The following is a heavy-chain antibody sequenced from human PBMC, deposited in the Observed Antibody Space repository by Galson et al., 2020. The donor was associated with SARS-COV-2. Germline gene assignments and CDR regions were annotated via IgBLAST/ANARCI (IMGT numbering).Heavy chain of an antibody. CDR2: IKSKTDGGTT. J-gene: IGHJ6*03. D-gene: IGHD6-13*01. V-gene: IGHV3-15*01. CDR3: TSPVPRIAAAGTGDYYYYMDV. CDR1: GFTFSNAW. Sequence: GGSLRLSCAASGFTFSNAWMSWVRQAPGKGLEWVGRIKSKTDGGTTDYAAPVKGRFTISRDDSKNTLYLQMNSLKTEDTAVYYCTSPVPRIAAAGTGDYYYYMDVWGKGTTVTVSS.